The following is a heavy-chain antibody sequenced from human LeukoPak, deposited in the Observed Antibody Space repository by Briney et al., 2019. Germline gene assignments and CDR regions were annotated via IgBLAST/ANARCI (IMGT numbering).Heavy chain of an antibody. J-gene: IGHJ6*02. D-gene: IGHD3-10*01. V-gene: IGHV1-18*01. Sequence: ASVKVSCKASGYTFTSYGISWVRQAPGQGLEWMGWISAYNGHTNYAQKVQGRVTMTTDTSTRTAYMELRRLRSDDTAVYYCARDLPSLIWFGELLPSPYGLAVWGQGTTVTVSS. CDR3: ARDLPSLIWFGELLPSPYGLAV. CDR1: GYTFTSYG. CDR2: ISAYNGHT.